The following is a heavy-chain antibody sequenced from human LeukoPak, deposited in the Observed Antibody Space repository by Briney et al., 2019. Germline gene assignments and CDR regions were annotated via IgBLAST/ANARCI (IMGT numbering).Heavy chain of an antibody. Sequence: GRALRLSCAASGFTFSSYGMHWIRQAPGKGLEWVAVIWYDGSNKYYADSVKGRFTISRDNSKNTLYLQMNSLRAEDTAAYYCARDCTNGVCYGTDFDYWGQGTLVTVSS. J-gene: IGHJ4*02. V-gene: IGHV3-33*01. CDR3: ARDCTNGVCYGTDFDY. D-gene: IGHD2-8*01. CDR2: IWYDGSNK. CDR1: GFTFSSYG.